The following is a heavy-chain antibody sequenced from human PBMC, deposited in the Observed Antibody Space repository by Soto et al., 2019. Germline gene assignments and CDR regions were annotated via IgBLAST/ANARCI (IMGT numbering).Heavy chain of an antibody. J-gene: IGHJ3*02. CDR2: IYYSGST. CDR1: GGSISSGDYY. V-gene: IGHV4-30-4*01. Sequence: QVQLQESGPGLVKPSQTLSLTCTVSGGSISSGDYYWSWIRQPPGKGLEWIGYIYYSGSTYYNPSLKSRVTISVDTSKNQYSLKLSSVTAADTAVYYCARDPRNSLKPDAFDIWGQGTMVTVSS. D-gene: IGHD1-7*01. CDR3: ARDPRNSLKPDAFDI.